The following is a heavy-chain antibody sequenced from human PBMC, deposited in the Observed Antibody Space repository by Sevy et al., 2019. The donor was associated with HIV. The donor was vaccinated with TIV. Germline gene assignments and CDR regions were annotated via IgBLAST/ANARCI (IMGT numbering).Heavy chain of an antibody. D-gene: IGHD1-1*01. J-gene: IGHJ4*02. Sequence: GGSLRLSCTTSGFTFGDYAMNWVRQAPGKGLEWVAFLKSKADGGTVDHAASVKGRFTISRDDSKSIAYLEMNDLTTEDAGVYYCTRWKGLQSIFDYWGQGALVTVSS. CDR1: GFTFGDYA. V-gene: IGHV3-49*04. CDR2: LKSKADGGTV. CDR3: TRWKGLQSIFDY.